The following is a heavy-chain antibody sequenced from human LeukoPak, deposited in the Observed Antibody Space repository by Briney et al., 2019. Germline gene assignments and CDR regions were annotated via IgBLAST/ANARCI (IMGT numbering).Heavy chain of an antibody. J-gene: IGHJ2*01. D-gene: IGHD2-15*01. V-gene: IGHV4-4*07. CDR3: AREGGGQGHGWHYDL. Sequence: PSETLSLTCTVSGGSIISYFRAWIRQPAGEGLEWIGRIYTSGSTDYNPSLKSRVTMSVDTSKNQFSLKLPSVTGADTAVYYCAREGGGQGHGWHYDLWGRGTLVTVSS. CDR1: GGSIISYF. CDR2: IYTSGST.